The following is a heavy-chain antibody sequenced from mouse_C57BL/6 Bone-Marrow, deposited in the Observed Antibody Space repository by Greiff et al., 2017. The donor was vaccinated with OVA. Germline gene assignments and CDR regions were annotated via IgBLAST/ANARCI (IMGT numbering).Heavy chain of an antibody. J-gene: IGHJ3*01. V-gene: IGHV5-4*01. Sequence: EVQRVESGGGLVKPGGSLKLSCAASGFTFSSYAMSWVRQTPEKRLEWVATISHGGSYTYYPDNVKGRFTISRDNAKNNPYLQMSHLKSEDTAMYYCARDYYGSSPFAYWGQGTLVTVSA. D-gene: IGHD1-1*01. CDR2: ISHGGSYT. CDR1: GFTFSSYA. CDR3: ARDYYGSSPFAY.